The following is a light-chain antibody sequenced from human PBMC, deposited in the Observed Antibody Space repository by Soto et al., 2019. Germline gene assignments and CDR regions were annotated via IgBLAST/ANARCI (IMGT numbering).Light chain of an antibody. CDR2: DVS. CDR1: SSDVGGYNY. CDR3: SSYTSSSTRV. Sequence: QSALTQPASVSGSPGQSITISCTGTSSDVGGYNYVSWYQHHPGKAPKLMIYDVSNRPSGVSNRFSGSKSGNTASLTISGLQAEDEADYYCSSYTSSSTRVFGGGTKFTVL. J-gene: IGLJ2*01. V-gene: IGLV2-14*03.